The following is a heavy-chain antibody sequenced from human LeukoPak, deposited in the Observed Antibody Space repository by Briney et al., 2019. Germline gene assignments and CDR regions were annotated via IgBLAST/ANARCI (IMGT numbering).Heavy chain of an antibody. CDR1: GGSFSGYY. CDR3: ARDWEDGLNAPDF. Sequence: PSETLSLTCAVYGGSFSGYYWSWIRQPPGKGLEWIGEINHSGSTNYNPSLKSRVTISVDTSKNQFSLKLSSVTAADTAVYYCARDWEDGLNAPDFWGQGTLVTVSS. V-gene: IGHV4-34*01. CDR2: INHSGST. D-gene: IGHD1-26*01. J-gene: IGHJ4*02.